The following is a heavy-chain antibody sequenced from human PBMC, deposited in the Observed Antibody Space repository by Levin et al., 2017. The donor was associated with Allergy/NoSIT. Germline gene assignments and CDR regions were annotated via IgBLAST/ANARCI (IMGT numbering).Heavy chain of an antibody. Sequence: GESLKISCAASGFTFSSYAMSWVRQAPGKGLEWVSAISGRDSTTYYTDSVKGRFTISRDNSNNTLHLQVNSLRAEDTAVYYCAKVHWGMVNYYDYWGQGTLVTVSS. CDR3: AKVHWGMVNYYDY. D-gene: IGHD3-16*01. CDR1: GFTFSSYA. J-gene: IGHJ4*02. V-gene: IGHV3-23*01. CDR2: ISGRDSTT.